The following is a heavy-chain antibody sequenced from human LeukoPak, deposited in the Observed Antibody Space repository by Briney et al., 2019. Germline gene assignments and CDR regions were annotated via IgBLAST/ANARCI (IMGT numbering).Heavy chain of an antibody. CDR1: GYSFTSYW. CDR3: ARHMATRSQVGPFIY. J-gene: IGHJ4*02. CDR2: FYPSDSDT. D-gene: IGHD1-26*01. Sequence: GASLKISCKASGYSFTSYWIAWVRQIPGKGLEWMGIFYPSDSDTIYRPFMQGQVTILADKSISTAYLQWSSLEASDTAIYYCARHMATRSQVGPFIYWRQGTLVSVSS. V-gene: IGHV5-51*01.